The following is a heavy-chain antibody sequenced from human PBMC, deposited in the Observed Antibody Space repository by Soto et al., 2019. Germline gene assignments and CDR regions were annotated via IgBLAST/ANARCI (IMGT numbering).Heavy chain of an antibody. CDR3: ARSYGDYQWYYYYYMDV. CDR1: GFTFSSYG. D-gene: IGHD4-17*01. CDR2: IWYDGSNK. J-gene: IGHJ6*03. V-gene: IGHV3-33*01. Sequence: GGSLRLSCAASGFTFSSYGMHWVRQAPGKGLEWVAVIWYDGSNKYYADSVKGRFTISRDNSKNTLYLQMNSLRAEDTAVYYCARSYGDYQWYYYYYMDVWGKGTTVTVSS.